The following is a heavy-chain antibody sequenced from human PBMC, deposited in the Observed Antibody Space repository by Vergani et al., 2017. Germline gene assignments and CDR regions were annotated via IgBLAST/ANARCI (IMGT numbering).Heavy chain of an antibody. CDR2: IKSKTDGGNT. Sequence: VQLVESGGGLVKPGGSLRLSCAASGFTFSSYSMNWVRQAPGKGLEWVGRIKSKTDGGNTDYAATVKGRFTISRDDSKTTLYLQMNSLITEDTAVYYCTTGSGIPGYHLLRDAFDLWGQGTMVTVSS. V-gene: IGHV3-15*01. CDR3: TTGSGIPGYHLLRDAFDL. J-gene: IGHJ3*01. D-gene: IGHD2-2*01. CDR1: GFTFSSYS.